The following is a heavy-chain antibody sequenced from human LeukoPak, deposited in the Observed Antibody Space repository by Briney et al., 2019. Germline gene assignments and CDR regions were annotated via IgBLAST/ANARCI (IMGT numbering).Heavy chain of an antibody. D-gene: IGHD6-13*01. V-gene: IGHV3-30*18. CDR2: ISYDGSNK. CDR3: AKDPSIAAAGTLY. CDR1: GFTFSSYG. Sequence: GRSLRLSCAASGFTFSSYGMHWVRQAPGKGLEWVAVISYDGSNKDYADSVKGRFTISRHSSKNTLYLQINRLRAEHTAVYYCAKDPSIAAAGTLYGGQGTLVTVPS. J-gene: IGHJ4*02.